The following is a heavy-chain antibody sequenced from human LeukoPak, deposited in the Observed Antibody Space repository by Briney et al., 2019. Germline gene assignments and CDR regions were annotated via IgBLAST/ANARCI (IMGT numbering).Heavy chain of an antibody. CDR2: ISSSSSTI. CDR1: GFTFSSYS. J-gene: IGHJ4*02. Sequence: GGSLRLSCAASGFTFSSYSMNWARQAPGKGLEWVSYISSSSSTIYYADSVKGRFTISRDNAKKSLYLQMNRLRADDTAVYHCARVRSAAAGPLDYWGQGTLVTVSS. V-gene: IGHV3-48*01. D-gene: IGHD6-13*01. CDR3: ARVRSAAAGPLDY.